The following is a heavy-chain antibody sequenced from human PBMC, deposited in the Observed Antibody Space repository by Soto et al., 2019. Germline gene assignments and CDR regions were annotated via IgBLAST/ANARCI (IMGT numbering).Heavy chain of an antibody. CDR2: ISAYNGNT. Sequence: GVSVELSWEPSGLAFASTGRSWVRPAPGQGPEWMGWISAYNGNTNYAQKLQGRVTMTTDTSTSTAYMELRSLRSDDTAVYYCATDTAMLYYGMDVWGQGTTVTFS. D-gene: IGHD5-18*01. CDR3: ATDTAMLYYGMDV. V-gene: IGHV1-18*01. CDR1: GLAFASTG. J-gene: IGHJ6*02.